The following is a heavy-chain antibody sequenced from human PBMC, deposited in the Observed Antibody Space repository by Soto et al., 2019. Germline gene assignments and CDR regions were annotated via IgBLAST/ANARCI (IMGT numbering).Heavy chain of an antibody. V-gene: IGHV3-23*01. Sequence: GGSLRLSCAASGFTFSSYAMSWVRQAPGKGLEWVSAISGSGGRRYYADSVKGRFTISRDNSKNTLYLQMNSLRAEDTAVYYCAKSRRWNYPVLDYWGQGTLVTVSS. J-gene: IGHJ4*02. CDR1: GFTFSSYA. CDR3: AKSRRWNYPVLDY. CDR2: ISGSGGRR. D-gene: IGHD1-7*01.